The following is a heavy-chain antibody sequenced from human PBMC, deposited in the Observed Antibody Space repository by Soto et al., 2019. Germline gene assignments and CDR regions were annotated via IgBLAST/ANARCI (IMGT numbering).Heavy chain of an antibody. V-gene: IGHV3-15*01. D-gene: IGHD6-6*01. CDR2: IKSKTDGGTT. J-gene: IGHJ4*02. CDR1: GFTFSNAW. CDR3: TTRGFYSSSSATDY. Sequence: EVQLVESGGGLVKPGGSLRLSCAASGFTFSNAWMSWVRQAPGKGLEWVGRIKSKTDGGTTDYAAPVKGRFTISRDDSKKPLYLQMNSLKTEDTAVYYCTTRGFYSSSSATDYWGQGTLVTVSS.